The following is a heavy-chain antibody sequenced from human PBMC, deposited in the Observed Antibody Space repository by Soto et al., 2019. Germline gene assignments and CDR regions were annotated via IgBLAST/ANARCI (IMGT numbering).Heavy chain of an antibody. D-gene: IGHD5-18*01. CDR3: ARSGVDTAMVQYY. J-gene: IGHJ4*02. V-gene: IGHV4-31*03. CDR1: GGSISSGGYY. Sequence: SETLSLTCTVSGGSISSGGYYWSWIRQHPGKGLEWIGYIYYSGSTYYNPSLKSRVTISVDTSKNQFSLKLSSVTAADTAVYYCARSGVDTAMVQYYWGQGTLVTVYS. CDR2: IYYSGST.